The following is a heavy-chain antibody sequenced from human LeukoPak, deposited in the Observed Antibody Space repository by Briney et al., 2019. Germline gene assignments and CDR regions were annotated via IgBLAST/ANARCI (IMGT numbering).Heavy chain of an antibody. Sequence: ASVKVSCKASGGTFSSYAISWVRQAPGQGLEWMGRIIPILGIANYAQKFQGRVTITADKSTSTAYMELSSLRSEDTAVYYCAYVDTAMVTTNYFDYWGQGTLVTVSS. V-gene: IGHV1-69*04. CDR1: GGTFSSYA. J-gene: IGHJ4*02. CDR2: IIPILGIA. CDR3: AYVDTAMVTTNYFDY. D-gene: IGHD5-18*01.